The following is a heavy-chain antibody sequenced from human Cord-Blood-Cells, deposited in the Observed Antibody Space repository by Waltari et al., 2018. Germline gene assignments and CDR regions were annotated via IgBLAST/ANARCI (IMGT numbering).Heavy chain of an antibody. CDR2: INAGNGNT. Sequence: QVQLVQSGAEVKQPGASVKVYCKASGYTFTSYAMHWLRQAPGQRLEWMGWINAGNGNTKYSQKFQGRVTITRDTAASTAYMELSSLRSEDTAVYYCARDILTGYSPNWFDPWGQGTLVTVSS. D-gene: IGHD3-9*01. CDR1: GYTFTSYA. CDR3: ARDILTGYSPNWFDP. J-gene: IGHJ5*02. V-gene: IGHV1-3*01.